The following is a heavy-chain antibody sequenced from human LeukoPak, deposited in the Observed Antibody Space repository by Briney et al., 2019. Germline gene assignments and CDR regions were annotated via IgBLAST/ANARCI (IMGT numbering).Heavy chain of an antibody. CDR3: ARGDNNGWYSDY. CDR2: IIPIFGTA. Sequence: SVKVSCKASGGTFSSYAISWVRQVPGQGLEWMGGIIPIFGTANYAQKFQGIFTITTDESTNTAYMELSSLRFEDTAVYYCARGDNNGWYSDYWGQGTLVTVSS. J-gene: IGHJ4*02. V-gene: IGHV1-69*05. CDR1: GGTFSSYA. D-gene: IGHD6-19*01.